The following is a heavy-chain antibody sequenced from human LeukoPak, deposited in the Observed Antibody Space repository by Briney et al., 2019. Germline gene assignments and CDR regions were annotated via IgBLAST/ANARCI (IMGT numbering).Heavy chain of an antibody. V-gene: IGHV5-51*01. CDR2: IYPGDSDT. Sequence: GESLQISCKGSGYSFTSYWVGWGRQLPGKGLEWMGIIYPGDSDTSYSPSFQGQVTISTDKSISTAYLPWSSLKASDTAMYYCARHETAVVAFDIWGQGTMVTVSS. CDR1: GYSFTSYW. CDR3: ARHETAVVAFDI. J-gene: IGHJ3*02. D-gene: IGHD2-15*01.